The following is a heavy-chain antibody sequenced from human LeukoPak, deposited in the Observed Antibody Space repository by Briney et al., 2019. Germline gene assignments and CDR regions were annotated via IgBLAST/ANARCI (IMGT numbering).Heavy chain of an antibody. Sequence: GGSLRVSCAASGISVSGNYMSWVRQAPGKGLEWVSYISSSSSTIYYADSVKGRFTISRDNAKNSLYLQMNSLRAEDTAVYYCARDAYGSGWYGLDYWGQGTLVTVSS. V-gene: IGHV3-11*04. CDR1: GISVSGNY. CDR3: ARDAYGSGWYGLDY. J-gene: IGHJ4*02. CDR2: ISSSSSTI. D-gene: IGHD6-19*01.